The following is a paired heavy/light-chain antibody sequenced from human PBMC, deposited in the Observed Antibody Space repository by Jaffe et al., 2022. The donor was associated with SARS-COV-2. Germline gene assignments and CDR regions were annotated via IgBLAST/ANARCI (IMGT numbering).Light chain of an antibody. J-gene: IGLJ2*01. V-gene: IGLV2-14*01. CDR1: SSDVGGYNY. CDR3: SSYTSSSTLV. CDR2: EVT. Sequence: QSALTQPASVSGSPGQSITISCTGTSSDVGGYNYVSWYQQHPGKAPKLIIFEVTNRPSGVPDRFSGSKSGNTASLTISGLQAEDEADYYCSSYTSSSTLVFGGGTKLTVL.
Heavy chain of an antibody. J-gene: IGHJ3*02. V-gene: IGHV3-30-3*01. CDR1: GFTLISYG. Sequence: QVLLVESGGGVVQPGRSLRLSCAASGFTLISYGMHWVRQAPGKGLEWVAVISYDGNKKYYADSVRGRFTISRDNSKNTLYLQMNSLRAEDTAVYFCARHWANCGGECYPYDAFDIWGQGTMVTVSS. CDR2: ISYDGNKK. D-gene: IGHD2-21*01. CDR3: ARHWANCGGECYPYDAFDI.